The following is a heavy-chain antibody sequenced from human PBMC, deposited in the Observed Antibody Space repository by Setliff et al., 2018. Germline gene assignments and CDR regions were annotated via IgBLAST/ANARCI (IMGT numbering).Heavy chain of an antibody. CDR2: INTNTGNP. V-gene: IGHV7-4-1*02. CDR3: ARASRFATIVWKGDYYMDV. J-gene: IGHJ6*03. D-gene: IGHD3-16*02. Sequence: GASVKVSCKASGYSFSTYAMSWIRQAPGQGLEWMGWINTNTGNPSYAQGFTGRFVFSLGTSVSTAYLQISSLKPEDTAMYYCARASRFATIVWKGDYYMDVWGKGTTVTVS. CDR1: GYSFSTYA.